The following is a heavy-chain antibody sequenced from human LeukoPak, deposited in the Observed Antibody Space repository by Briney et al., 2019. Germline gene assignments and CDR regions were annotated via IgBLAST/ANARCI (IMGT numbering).Heavy chain of an antibody. Sequence: SETLSLTCTVSDDSITIYYWTWIRQPPGKGLEWIGYIDHTGSTNYNPSLNSRVTISRDPSKNHFSLELTSATAADTAVYFCARGRVSSNTWYSTYYYYFYMDVWGKGTTVTVSS. CDR2: IDHTGST. CDR3: ARGRVSSNTWYSTYYYYFYMDV. CDR1: DDSITIYY. D-gene: IGHD6-13*01. V-gene: IGHV4-59*01. J-gene: IGHJ6*03.